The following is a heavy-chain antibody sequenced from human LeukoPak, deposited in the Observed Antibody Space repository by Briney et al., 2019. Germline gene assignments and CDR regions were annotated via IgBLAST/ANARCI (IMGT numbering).Heavy chain of an antibody. V-gene: IGHV3-74*01. CDR3: ARGYRPNWGSTVGDY. Sequence: GGSLRLSCAASAFTFSTYWMHWVRQAPGKGLVWVSRINSDGSSTNYADSVKGRFTISRDNAKNTLYLQMNSLRAEDTAVYYCARGYRPNWGSTVGDYWGQGTLVTVSS. D-gene: IGHD7-27*01. CDR1: AFTFSTYW. J-gene: IGHJ4*02. CDR2: INSDGSST.